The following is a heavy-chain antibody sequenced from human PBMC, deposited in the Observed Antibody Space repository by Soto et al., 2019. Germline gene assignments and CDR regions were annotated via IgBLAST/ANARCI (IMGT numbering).Heavy chain of an antibody. D-gene: IGHD3-22*01. J-gene: IGHJ1*01. CDR1: GFTVSSNY. CDR3: ARDLNYDSSTFH. Sequence: GGSLRLSCAASGFTVSSNYMSWVRQAPGKGLEWVSVIYSGGSTYYADSVKGRFTISRDNSKNTLYLQMNSLRAEDTAVYYCARDLNYDSSTFHWGQGTLVTVPQ. CDR2: IYSGGST. V-gene: IGHV3-66*01.